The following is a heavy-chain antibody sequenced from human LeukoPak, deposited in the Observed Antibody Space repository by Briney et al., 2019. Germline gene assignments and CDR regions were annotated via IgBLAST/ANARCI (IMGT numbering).Heavy chain of an antibody. V-gene: IGHV4-34*01. J-gene: IGHJ4*02. Sequence: PSETLSLTCAVYGGSFSGYYWSWIRQPPGKGLEWIGEINHSGSTNYNPSLKSRVTISVDTSKNQFSLKLSSVTAADMAVYYCARGSSSWYPDYWGQGTLVTVSS. CDR2: INHSGST. D-gene: IGHD6-13*01. CDR3: ARGSSSWYPDY. CDR1: GGSFSGYY.